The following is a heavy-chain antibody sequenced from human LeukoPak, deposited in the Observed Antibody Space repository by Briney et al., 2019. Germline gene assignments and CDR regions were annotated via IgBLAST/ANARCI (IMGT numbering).Heavy chain of an antibody. CDR1: GGSISSTSYY. J-gene: IGHJ3*01. V-gene: IGHV4-39*01. D-gene: IGHD3-22*01. CDR2: IYYSGST. Sequence: SETLSLTCAVSGGSISSTSYYWAWIRQPPGKGLEWLGSIYYSGSTYHNLSLQSRVTLSVDTSRIQFSLRLSSVDAADTAVYYCARAGVRYFDSSGLYAFDVWGQGTTVTVSS. CDR3: ARAGVRYFDSSGLYAFDV.